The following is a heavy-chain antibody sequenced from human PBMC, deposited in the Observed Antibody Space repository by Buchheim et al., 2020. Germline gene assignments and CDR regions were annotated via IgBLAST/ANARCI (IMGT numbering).Heavy chain of an antibody. Sequence: QVQLVQSGAEVKKPGASVKVSCKASGYTFTSYGISWVRQAPGQGLEWMGWISAYNGNTNSAQRFQGRVTMTKDTSTSTAYMELRSLRSDDTAVYYCARDGYYDFWSGSGAWFDPWGQGTL. J-gene: IGHJ5*02. V-gene: IGHV1-18*01. D-gene: IGHD3-3*01. CDR3: ARDGYYDFWSGSGAWFDP. CDR2: ISAYNGNT. CDR1: GYTFTSYG.